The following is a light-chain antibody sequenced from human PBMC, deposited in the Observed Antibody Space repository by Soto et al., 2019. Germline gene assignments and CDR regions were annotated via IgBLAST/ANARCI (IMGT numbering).Light chain of an antibody. CDR1: HDISNH. CDR2: DAS. V-gene: IGKV1-33*01. J-gene: IGKJ4*01. CDR3: QHYDNLLWT. Sequence: DIQLTQSPPSLSASVGDRVTITCQASHDISNHLNWYQYKPGKAPKLLIFDASHLETRVQSTFSGSGSETDFSFTISILQPEDFATYYCQHYDNLLWTFGGGTKVEIK.